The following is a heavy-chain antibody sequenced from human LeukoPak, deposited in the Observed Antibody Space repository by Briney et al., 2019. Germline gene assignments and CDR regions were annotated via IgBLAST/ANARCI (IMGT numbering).Heavy chain of an antibody. CDR1: GFTVSSNY. CDR2: ISGSGGST. V-gene: IGHV3-23*01. D-gene: IGHD5-18*01. CDR3: AKYTPGYSYGAGVY. Sequence: GGSLRLSCAGSGFTVSSNYMSWVRQAPGKGLEWVSAISGSGGSTYYADSVKGRFTISRDNSKNTLYLQMNSLRAEDTAVYYCAKYTPGYSYGAGVYWGQGTLVTVSS. J-gene: IGHJ4*02.